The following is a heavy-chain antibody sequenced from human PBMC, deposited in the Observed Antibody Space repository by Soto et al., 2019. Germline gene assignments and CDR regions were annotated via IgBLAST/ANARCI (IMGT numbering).Heavy chain of an antibody. CDR1: GFTFSIYG. CDR2: IWNDGSNK. V-gene: IGHV3-33*01. J-gene: IGHJ4*02. D-gene: IGHD3-16*01. Sequence: GGSLRLSCAASGFTFSIYGMHWVRQAPGKGLEWVAVIWNDGSNKYYGDSVKGRFTISRDNSKNTLYLHMNSLRADDTAVYYCARAVGPFDYWGQGTLVTVSS. CDR3: ARAVGPFDY.